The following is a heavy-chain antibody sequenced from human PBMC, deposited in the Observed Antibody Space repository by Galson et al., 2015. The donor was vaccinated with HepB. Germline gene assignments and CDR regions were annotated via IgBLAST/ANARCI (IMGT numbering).Heavy chain of an antibody. CDR3: ASVLDRGRFDY. V-gene: IGHV4-59*08. D-gene: IGHD3-10*01. CDR2: SHHTGGT. CDR1: GGSFTSYY. J-gene: IGHJ4*02. Sequence: ETLSLTCTVSGGSFTSYYWSWVRQSPGKGLEWIGYSHHTGGTNSNPSLKSRVTISVDTSNKQFSLNLYSVTAADTAVYYCASVLDRGRFDYWGQGIPVTVSS.